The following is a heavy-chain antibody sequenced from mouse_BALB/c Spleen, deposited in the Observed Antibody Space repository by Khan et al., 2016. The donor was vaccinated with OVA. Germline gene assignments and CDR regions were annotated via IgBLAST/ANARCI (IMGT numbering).Heavy chain of an antibody. D-gene: IGHD2-14*01. V-gene: IGHV2-6-4*01. CDR3: ARAYYRYDHYYAMDY. Sequence: QVQLKESGPGLVAPSQSLSITCTVSGFSLSRYNIHWVRQPPGKGLEWLGMIWGGGGTDYNSTLKSRLSISKDNSKSQVFLKLNSLQTDDTAMYYCARAYYRYDHYYAMDYWDGGTSVSISS. CDR2: IWGGGGT. J-gene: IGHJ4*01. CDR1: GFSLSRYN.